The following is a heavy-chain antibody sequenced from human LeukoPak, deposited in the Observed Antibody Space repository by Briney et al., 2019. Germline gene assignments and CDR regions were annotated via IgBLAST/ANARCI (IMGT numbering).Heavy chain of an antibody. D-gene: IGHD3-10*01. CDR2: IYTSGST. J-gene: IGHJ5*02. Sequence: SQTLSLTCTVSGGSISSGSYYWSWIRQPAGKGLEWIGRIYTSGSTNYNPSLKSRVTISVDTSKNQVSLKLSSVTAADTAVYYCARLVTMVRGGSNWFDPWGQGTLVTVSS. CDR3: ARLVTMVRGGSNWFDP. CDR1: GGSISSGSYY. V-gene: IGHV4-61*02.